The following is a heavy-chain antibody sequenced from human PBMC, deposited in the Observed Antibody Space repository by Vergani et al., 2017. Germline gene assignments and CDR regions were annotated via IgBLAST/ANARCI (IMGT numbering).Heavy chain of an antibody. CDR3: AKDAITMFPGGDAFDI. D-gene: IGHD3-10*02. CDR1: GFTFSSYA. Sequence: EVQLLESGGGLVQPGGSLRLSCAASGFTFSSYAMSWVRQAPGKGLEWVSAISGSGGSTYYADSVKGRLTISRDNSKNTLYLRMNSLRAEDTAVYYCAKDAITMFPGGDAFDIWGQGTMVTVSS. J-gene: IGHJ3*02. CDR2: ISGSGGST. V-gene: IGHV3-23*01.